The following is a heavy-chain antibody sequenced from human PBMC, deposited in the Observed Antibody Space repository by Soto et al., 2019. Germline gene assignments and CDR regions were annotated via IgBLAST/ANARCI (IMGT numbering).Heavy chain of an antibody. V-gene: IGHV4-61*01. Sequence: SETLSLTCPVSGASVTSVSSYWSWIRQPPWKGRVCSGAVSYNVSRKYNSSFKSQVTMSVDTSKHQFSLRLSSMTVADTAVYYCARKYEGGDFWRGYSNQVHYYGMDVWCQGTTATVS. CDR3: ARKYEGGDFWRGYSNQVHYYGMDV. CDR1: GASVTSVSSY. CDR2: VSYNVSR. J-gene: IGHJ6*02. D-gene: IGHD3-3*01.